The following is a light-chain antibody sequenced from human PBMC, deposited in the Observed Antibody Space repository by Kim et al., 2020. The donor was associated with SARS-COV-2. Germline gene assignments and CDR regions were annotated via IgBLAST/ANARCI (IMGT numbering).Light chain of an antibody. CDR2: DAS. V-gene: IGKV1-33*01. Sequence: DIKMTQSPSSLSASVGDRVTITCQASQDIRNYLNWYQQKPGKAPKLLIYDASKLETGVPTRFSGSGSGTDFTFTISSLQPEDIATYYCQQYHVPPRSFGPGTKLEI. CDR1: QDIRNY. CDR3: QQYHVPPRS. J-gene: IGKJ2*01.